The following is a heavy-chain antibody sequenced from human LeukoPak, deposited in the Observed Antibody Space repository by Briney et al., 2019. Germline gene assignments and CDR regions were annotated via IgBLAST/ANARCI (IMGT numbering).Heavy chain of an antibody. CDR2: IKQDGSEK. CDR1: GFTFSSYW. CDR3: ARDAGYYYDSSGYLY. D-gene: IGHD3-22*01. J-gene: IGHJ4*02. Sequence: GGSLRLSCAASGFTFSSYWMSWVRQAPGKGLEWVANIKQDGSEKYYVHSVKGRFTISRDNAKNSLYLQMNGLRAEDTAVYYCARDAGYYYDSSGYLYWGQGTLVTVSS. V-gene: IGHV3-7*01.